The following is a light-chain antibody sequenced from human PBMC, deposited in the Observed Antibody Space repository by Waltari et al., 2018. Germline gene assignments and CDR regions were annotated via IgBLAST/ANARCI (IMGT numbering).Light chain of an antibody. Sequence: DIVMTQSPDSLAVSPGERATINCKSSQSVLYSSNNKNYLAWYQQKVGQPPKLLIYWASTRESGVPDRFSDSGSGTDFTLTISSLQAEDVAVYYCQQYYDVPWTFGQGTKVEIK. CDR3: QQYYDVPWT. J-gene: IGKJ1*01. CDR2: WAS. CDR1: QSVLYSSNNKNY. V-gene: IGKV4-1*01.